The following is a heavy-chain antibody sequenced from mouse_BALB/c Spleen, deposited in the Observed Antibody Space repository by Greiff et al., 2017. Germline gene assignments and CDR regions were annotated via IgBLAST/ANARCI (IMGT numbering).Heavy chain of an antibody. Sequence: VQLQQSGAELVKPGASVKLSCTASGFNIKDTYMHWVKQRPEQGLEWIGRIDPANGNTKYDPKFQGKATITADTSSNTAYLQLSSLTSEDTAVYYCARGLYRTDYFDYWGQGTTLTVSS. J-gene: IGHJ2*01. V-gene: IGHV14-3*02. D-gene: IGHD2-14*01. CDR2: IDPANGNT. CDR1: GFNIKDTY. CDR3: ARGLYRTDYFDY.